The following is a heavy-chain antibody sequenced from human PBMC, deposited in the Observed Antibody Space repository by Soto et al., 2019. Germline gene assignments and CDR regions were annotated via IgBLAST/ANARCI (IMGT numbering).Heavy chain of an antibody. CDR3: ARGPLPLLHFVASWFDP. D-gene: IGHD2-15*01. V-gene: IGHV5-51*01. J-gene: IGHJ5*02. Sequence: LGESLKISCKGSGYSFTSYWIGWVRQMPGKGLEWMGIIYPGDSDTRHSPSFQGQVTISADKSISTAYLQWSSLKASDTAMYYCARGPLPLLHFVASWFDPWGQGTLVTVSS. CDR2: IYPGDSDT. CDR1: GYSFTSYW.